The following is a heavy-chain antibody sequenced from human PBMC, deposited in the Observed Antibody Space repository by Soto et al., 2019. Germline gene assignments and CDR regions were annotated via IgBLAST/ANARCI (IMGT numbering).Heavy chain of an antibody. CDR2: IIPIFGTA. CDR1: GGTFSSYA. V-gene: IGHV1-69*13. D-gene: IGHD3-22*01. CDR3: ARGWGYDSYTYYYAY. J-gene: IGHJ4*02. Sequence: SVKVSCKASGGTFSSYAISWVRQAPGQGLEWMGGIIPIFGTANYAQKFQGRVTITADESTSTAYMELSRLRSEDTAVYYCARGWGYDSYTYYYAYWGQGTLVTVSS.